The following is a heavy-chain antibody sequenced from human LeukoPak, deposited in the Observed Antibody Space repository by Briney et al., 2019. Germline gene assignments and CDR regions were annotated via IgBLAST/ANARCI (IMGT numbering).Heavy chain of an antibody. CDR2: ISSSSSYI. V-gene: IGHV3-21*01. Sequence: GGSLRLSCAASGFTFSSYSMNWVRKAPGKGREGVPSISSSSSYIYYADSVKGRFTISRDNAKNSLYLQMNSLRAEDTAVYYCARDYCSSTSCYFDYWGQGTLVTVSS. CDR1: GFTFSSYS. D-gene: IGHD2-2*01. J-gene: IGHJ4*02. CDR3: ARDYCSSTSCYFDY.